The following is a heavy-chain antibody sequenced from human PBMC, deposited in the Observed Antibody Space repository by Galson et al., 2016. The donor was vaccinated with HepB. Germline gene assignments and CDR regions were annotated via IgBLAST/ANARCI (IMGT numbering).Heavy chain of an antibody. CDR1: GYSFNTYW. CDR2: INPGNSNT. D-gene: IGHD3-10*01. CDR3: AKQGGSKSRRYFDY. V-gene: IGHV5-51*01. Sequence: QSGAEGKEPGESLKISCKGSGYSFNTYWIGWVRQMPGTGLELMGIINPGNSNTSYGPSFQGPVTISTDKSTSTIYLQWCHLKAPDSAMYFCAKQGGSKSRRYFDYWGQGTLVTVSS. J-gene: IGHJ4*02.